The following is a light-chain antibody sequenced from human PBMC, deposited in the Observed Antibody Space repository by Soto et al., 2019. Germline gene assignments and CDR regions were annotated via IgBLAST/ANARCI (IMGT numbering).Light chain of an antibody. CDR3: QQYGSSPWT. J-gene: IGKJ1*01. CDR1: QSVSSSY. V-gene: IGKV3-20*01. CDR2: GAS. Sequence: EIVLTQSPGTLSLSPGERATLSCRASQSVSSSYLAWYQQKPGQAPRLLIYGASSRDTGIPDRFSGSGSGTDFTLTISRLEPKDFAVYYCQQYGSSPWTFGQGTKVEIK.